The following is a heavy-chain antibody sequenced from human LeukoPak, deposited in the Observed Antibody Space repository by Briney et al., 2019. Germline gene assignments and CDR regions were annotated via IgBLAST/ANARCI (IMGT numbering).Heavy chain of an antibody. J-gene: IGHJ4*02. CDR3: TTDYPVRPSYSSGWYLSGFDY. CDR1: GFTFSNAW. CDR2: IKSKTDGGTT. V-gene: IGHV3-15*07. Sequence: GSLRLSCAASGFTFSNAWMNWVRQAPGKGLEWVGRIKSKTDGGTTDYAAPVKGRFTISRDDSKNTLYLQMNSLKTEDTAVYYCTTDYPVRPSYSSGWYLSGFDYWGQGTLVTVSS. D-gene: IGHD6-19*01.